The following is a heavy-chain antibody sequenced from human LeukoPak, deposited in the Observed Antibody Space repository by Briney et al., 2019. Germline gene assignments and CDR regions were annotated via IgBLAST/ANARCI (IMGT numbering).Heavy chain of an antibody. J-gene: IGHJ4*02. CDR2: ISSSSSTI. CDR3: ARAELEVRSWYADY. Sequence: TGGSLRLSCAASGFTVSSYSMNWVRQAPGKGLEWVSYISSSSSTIYYADSVKGRFTISRDNAKNSLYLQMNSLRAEDTAVYYCARAELEVRSWYADYWGQGTLVTVSS. CDR1: GFTVSSYS. D-gene: IGHD6-13*01. V-gene: IGHV3-48*01.